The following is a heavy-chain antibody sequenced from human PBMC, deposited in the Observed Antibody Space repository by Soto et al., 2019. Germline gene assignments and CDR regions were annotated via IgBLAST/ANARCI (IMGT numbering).Heavy chain of an antibody. CDR1: GGSVNSESYY. Sequence: SETLSLTCTVSGGSVNSESYYWTWIRQPPGRGLEWIGYIYYTGSTNYNPSLKSRVTISVDTSRNQFSRNLSSVTAADTAVYYCAREFSNSPEAFDSWGQGSLVTVSS. D-gene: IGHD6-6*01. J-gene: IGHJ4*02. CDR2: IYYTGST. CDR3: AREFSNSPEAFDS. V-gene: IGHV4-61*01.